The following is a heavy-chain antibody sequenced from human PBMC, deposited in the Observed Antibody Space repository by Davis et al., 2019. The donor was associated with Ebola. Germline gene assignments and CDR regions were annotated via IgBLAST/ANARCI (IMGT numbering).Heavy chain of an antibody. CDR1: GYTFIGYY. V-gene: IGHV1-2*02. D-gene: IGHD3-16*01. Sequence: ASVKVSCKASGYTFIGYYIHWVRQAPGQGLEWMGWINPKSGGTNSAQKFQGRVTMTRDTSINTAHVELSGLRSDDTAVYYCARDDKVMHFDYWGQGTLVTVSS. CDR3: ARDDKVMHFDY. J-gene: IGHJ4*02. CDR2: INPKSGGT.